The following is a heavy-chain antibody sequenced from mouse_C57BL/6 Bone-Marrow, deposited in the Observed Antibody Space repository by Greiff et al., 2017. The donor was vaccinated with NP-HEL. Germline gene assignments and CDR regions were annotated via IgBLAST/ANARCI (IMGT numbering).Heavy chain of an antibody. CDR3: AREGGLRRRTYAMDY. Sequence: DVQLVESEGGLVQPGSSMKLSCTASGFTFSDYYMAWVRQVPDKGLEWVANLNYDGSSTYYLDSLKSRFIISRDNAKNILYLQMSSLKSEDTATYYCAREGGLRRRTYAMDYWGQGTSVTVSS. D-gene: IGHD2-4*01. CDR2: LNYDGSST. J-gene: IGHJ4*01. V-gene: IGHV5-16*01. CDR1: GFTFSDYY.